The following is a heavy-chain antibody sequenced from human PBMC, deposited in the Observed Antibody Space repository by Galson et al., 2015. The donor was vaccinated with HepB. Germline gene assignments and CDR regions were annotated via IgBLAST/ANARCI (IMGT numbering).Heavy chain of an antibody. J-gene: IGHJ4*02. CDR2: ISYDGSNK. V-gene: IGHV3-30*18. CDR3: AKGLQYNWNQGVDY. Sequence: SLRLSCAASGFTFSSYGMHWVRQAPGKGLEWVAVISYDGSNKYYADSVKGRFTISRDNSKNTLYLQMNSLRAEDTAVYYCAKGLQYNWNQGVDYWGQGTLVTVSS. CDR1: GFTFSSYG. D-gene: IGHD1-20*01.